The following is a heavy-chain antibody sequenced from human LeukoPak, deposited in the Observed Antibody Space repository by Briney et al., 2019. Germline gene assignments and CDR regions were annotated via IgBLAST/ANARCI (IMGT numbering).Heavy chain of an antibody. CDR3: AADLGDYADF. CDR1: GFTFSRYW. Sequence: GGSLRLSCAASGFTFSRYWMHWVRHAPGEGLVWVSRIKTDGTYTSNADSVKGRFTISRDNAKSTLYLQMNSLKVEDTAVYYCAADLGDYADFWGQGTLVTVSS. V-gene: IGHV3-74*01. CDR2: IKTDGTYT. J-gene: IGHJ4*02.